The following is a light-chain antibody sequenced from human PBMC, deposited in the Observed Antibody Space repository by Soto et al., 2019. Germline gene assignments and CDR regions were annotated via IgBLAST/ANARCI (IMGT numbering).Light chain of an antibody. V-gene: IGLV2-11*01. CDR2: DVT. J-gene: IGLJ1*01. CDR3: CSYTGSYSYV. Sequence: SALTQPHSVSGSPGQSVTISFTGTSSDVGGYSYVSWHQQHPGKAPQLIIYDVTERPSGVPDRFSGSKSGNTASLTISVLQAEDEADYYCCSYTGSYSYVFGIGTKVTVL. CDR1: SSDVGGYSY.